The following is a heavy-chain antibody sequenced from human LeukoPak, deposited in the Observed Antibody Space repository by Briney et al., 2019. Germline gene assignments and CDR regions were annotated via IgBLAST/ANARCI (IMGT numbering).Heavy chain of an antibody. Sequence: GGSLRLSCAASGFTFSGSDMHWVRQASGKGLEWVGRIRSKANSYATAYAASVKGRFTISRDDSKNTAYLQMNSLKTEDTAVYYCTRTQTRGSGSLWGQGTLVTVSS. D-gene: IGHD3-10*01. CDR1: GFTFSGSD. CDR2: IRSKANSYAT. V-gene: IGHV3-73*01. J-gene: IGHJ4*02. CDR3: TRTQTRGSGSL.